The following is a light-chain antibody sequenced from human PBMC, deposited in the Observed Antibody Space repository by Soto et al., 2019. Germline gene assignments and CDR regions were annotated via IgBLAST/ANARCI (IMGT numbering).Light chain of an antibody. Sequence: SYVLTQPPSVSVAPGQTARISCGGNNIGSKNVHWYQQKPGQAPVLVVYDDRDRPSGIPERFSGSDSGNTATLTISRVEAGDEADYYCQVWDNRGIFGGGTKLTVL. V-gene: IGLV3-21*02. CDR3: QVWDNRGI. CDR2: DDR. J-gene: IGLJ2*01. CDR1: NIGSKN.